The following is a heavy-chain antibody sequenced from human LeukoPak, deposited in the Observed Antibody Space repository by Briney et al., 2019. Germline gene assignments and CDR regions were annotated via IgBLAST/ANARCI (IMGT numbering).Heavy chain of an antibody. CDR3: STAVWKNYYYYNYKDV. Sequence: SETLSLTCAVYGGSFSGYYWSWIRQPPGKGLEWIGEINHSGSTNYNPSLKSRVTISVDTSKNQFCLKLSSVTAADTAGYYCSTAVWKNYYYYNYKDVWGKGTTVTVSS. CDR2: INHSGST. J-gene: IGHJ6*03. V-gene: IGHV4-34*01. CDR1: GGSFSGYY. D-gene: IGHD3-16*01.